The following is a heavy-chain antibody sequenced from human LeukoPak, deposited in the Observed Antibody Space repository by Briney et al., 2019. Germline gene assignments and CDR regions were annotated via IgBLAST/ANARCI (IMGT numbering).Heavy chain of an antibody. Sequence: GASVKVSCKVSGYTLTELSMHWVRQAPGKGREWMGGFGLEEGERIYAQKLHGRVTMTEDTSTDTAYMELSSVRSEDTGVYYCATDPYSSGWLYFQHWGQGTLVTVSS. J-gene: IGHJ1*01. CDR3: ATDPYSSGWLYFQH. V-gene: IGHV1-24*01. CDR1: GYTLTELS. CDR2: FGLEEGER. D-gene: IGHD6-19*01.